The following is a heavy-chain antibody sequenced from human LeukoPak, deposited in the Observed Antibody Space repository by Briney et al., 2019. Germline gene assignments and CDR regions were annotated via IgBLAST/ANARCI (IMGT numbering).Heavy chain of an antibody. J-gene: IGHJ4*02. CDR2: ISAYNGNT. D-gene: IGHD3-22*01. CDR1: RGTFNSYA. Sequence: ASVKVSCKASRGTFNSYAINWVRQAPGQGLEWMGWISAYNGNTNYAQKLQGRVTMTTDTSTSTAYMELRSLRSDDTAVYYCARYLRPSYYDSSGYYYFDYWGQGTLVTVSS. CDR3: ARYLRPSYYDSSGYYYFDY. V-gene: IGHV1-18*01.